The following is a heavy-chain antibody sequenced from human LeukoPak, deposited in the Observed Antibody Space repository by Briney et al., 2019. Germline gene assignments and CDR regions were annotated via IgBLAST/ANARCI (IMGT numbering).Heavy chain of an antibody. CDR3: AKPYYDFWSGYSNDNWFDP. Sequence: GASVKVSCKASGYTFTSYYMHWVRQAPGQGLEWMGIINPSGGSTSYAQKFQGRVTMTRDMSTSTVYMELSSLRSEDTAVYYCAKPYYDFWSGYSNDNWFDPWGQGTLVTVSS. J-gene: IGHJ5*02. V-gene: IGHV1-46*01. D-gene: IGHD3-3*01. CDR1: GYTFTSYY. CDR2: INPSGGST.